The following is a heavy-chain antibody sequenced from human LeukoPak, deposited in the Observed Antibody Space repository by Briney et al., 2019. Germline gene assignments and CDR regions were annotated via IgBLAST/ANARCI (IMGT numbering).Heavy chain of an antibody. D-gene: IGHD2-15*01. CDR2: ISNNGGYT. CDR1: GFTFRSYT. J-gene: IGHJ4*02. V-gene: IGHV3-23*01. Sequence: GGSLRLSCVASGFTFRSYTMNWVRQAPGKGLEWVSAISNNGGYTYYADSVQGRFTISRGNSKSTLCLQMNSLRAEDTAVYYCAKQLGYCSDGSCYFPYWGQGTLVTVSS. CDR3: AKQLGYCSDGSCYFPY.